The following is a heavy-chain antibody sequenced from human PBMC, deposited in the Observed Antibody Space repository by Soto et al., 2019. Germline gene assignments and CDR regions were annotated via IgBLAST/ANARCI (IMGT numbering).Heavy chain of an antibody. Sequence: VASVKVSCKASGYIFTSYGISWVLQAPGQGLEWMGWISAYNGNTNYAQKLQGRVTMTTDTSTSTAYMELRSLRSDDTAVYYCARAIDCSSTSCYHASRVLPSPMAFDIWGQGTMVTVSS. V-gene: IGHV1-18*04. D-gene: IGHD2-2*01. CDR1: GYIFTSYG. CDR2: ISAYNGNT. J-gene: IGHJ3*02. CDR3: ARAIDCSSTSCYHASRVLPSPMAFDI.